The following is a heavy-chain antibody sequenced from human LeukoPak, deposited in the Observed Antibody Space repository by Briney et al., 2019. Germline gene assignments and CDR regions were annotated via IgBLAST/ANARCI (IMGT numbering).Heavy chain of an antibody. J-gene: IGHJ4*02. CDR1: GYSISSNYY. V-gene: IGHV4-38-2*02. D-gene: IGHD3/OR15-3a*01. CDR3: ARQTGSGLFILP. CDR2: ISYSGST. Sequence: SETLSLTCTVSGYSISSNYYWGWIRQPPGKGLEWIASISYSGSTYYNPSVKSRVTISRDTSKNQFSLRLTSATAADTAVYYCARQTGSGLFILPGGQGTLVTVSS.